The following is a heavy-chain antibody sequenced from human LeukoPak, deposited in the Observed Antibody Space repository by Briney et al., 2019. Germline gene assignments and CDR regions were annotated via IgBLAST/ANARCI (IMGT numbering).Heavy chain of an antibody. CDR1: GFSISGSA. Sequence: GGSLRLSCAASGFSISGSAMNWVRQAPGKGLEWVSSISSSSSYIYYADSVKGRFTISRDNAKNSLYLQMNSLRAEDTAVYYCASKAVYDYGDYGSAPDYWGQGTLVTVSS. CDR3: ASKAVYDYGDYGSAPDY. D-gene: IGHD4-17*01. J-gene: IGHJ4*02. CDR2: ISSSSSYI. V-gene: IGHV3-21*01.